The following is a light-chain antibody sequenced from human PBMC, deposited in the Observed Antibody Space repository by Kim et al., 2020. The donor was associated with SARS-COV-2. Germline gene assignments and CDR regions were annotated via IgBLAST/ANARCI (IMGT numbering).Light chain of an antibody. V-gene: IGLV8-61*01. Sequence: GGTVKLTCGLSSGSVSTSYYPSWYQQTPGQAPRPLIYSTTTRSSGVPDRFSGSILGNKAALTITGAQADDESDYYCVLYMGSGISVFGGGTQLTVL. CDR2: STT. CDR3: VLYMGSGISV. J-gene: IGLJ2*01. CDR1: SGSVSTSYY.